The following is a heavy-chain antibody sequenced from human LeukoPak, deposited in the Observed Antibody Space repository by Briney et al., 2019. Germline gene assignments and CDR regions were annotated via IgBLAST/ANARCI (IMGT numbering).Heavy chain of an antibody. CDR1: GDSVSSNSAA. CDR2: KYYRSKWYN. J-gene: IGHJ4*02. V-gene: IGHV6-1*01. D-gene: IGHD6-13*01. CDR3: ARDSSSSWYTFEY. Sequence: SQTPSLTCVISGDSVSSNSAAWNWIRQSPSRGLEWLGKKYYRSKWYNDYAVSVISRITINPDTSKNQFSLQLNSETPEDTAVYYCARDSSSSWYTFEYWGQGTLVTVSS.